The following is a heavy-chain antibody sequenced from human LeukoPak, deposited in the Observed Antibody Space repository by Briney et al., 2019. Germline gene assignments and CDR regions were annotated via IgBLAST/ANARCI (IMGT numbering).Heavy chain of an antibody. CDR1: GGTFSGYA. CDR2: IIPIFGTA. V-gene: IGHV1-69*05. Sequence: GSSVKVSCKASGGTFSGYAISWVRQAPGQGLEWMGGIIPIFGTANYAQKFQGSVTITTDESTSTAYMELSSLRSEDTAVYYCATQQYCSSTSCHLNYYYYMDVWGKGTTVTVSS. CDR3: ATQQYCSSTSCHLNYYYYMDV. J-gene: IGHJ6*03. D-gene: IGHD2-2*01.